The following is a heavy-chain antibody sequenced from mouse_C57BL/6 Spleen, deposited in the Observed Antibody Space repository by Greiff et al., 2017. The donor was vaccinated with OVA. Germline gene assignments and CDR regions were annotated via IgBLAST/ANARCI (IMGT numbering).Heavy chain of an antibody. Sequence: VQLQQPGAELVKPGASVKMSCKASGYTFTSYWITWVKQRPGQGLEWIGDIYPGSGSTTSNEKLKSKATLTVDTSSSTAYRQLSSLTSEDSAVYYCARSGYGSSSAWFAYWGQGTLVTVSA. D-gene: IGHD1-1*01. J-gene: IGHJ3*01. V-gene: IGHV1-55*01. CDR2: IYPGSGST. CDR3: ARSGYGSSSAWFAY. CDR1: GYTFTSYW.